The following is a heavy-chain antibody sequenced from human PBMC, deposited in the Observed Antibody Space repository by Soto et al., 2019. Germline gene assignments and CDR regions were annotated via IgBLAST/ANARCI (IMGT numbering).Heavy chain of an antibody. CDR3: AKGFFGMVTNAFDM. CDR1: GFTFSNYA. D-gene: IGHD3-3*01. J-gene: IGHJ3*02. V-gene: IGHV3-23*01. Sequence: PGGSLRLSCAASGFTFSNYAMSWVRQAPEKGLEWVSVISGSGGSTFYADSVKGRFTISRDNSKNTLYLQMNSLRAEDTAVYYCAKGFFGMVTNAFDMWGLGTMVTVSS. CDR2: ISGSGGST.